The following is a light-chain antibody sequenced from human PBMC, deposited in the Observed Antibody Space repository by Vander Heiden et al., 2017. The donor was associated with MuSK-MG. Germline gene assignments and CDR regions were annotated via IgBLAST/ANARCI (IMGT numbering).Light chain of an antibody. CDR1: QSVSSN. CDR3: QHRT. V-gene: IGKV3-15*01. Sequence: EIVMTQSPATLSVSPGERATLSCSASQSVSSNLAWYQQKPGQAPKLLIYGASTRATGIPARFSGSGSGTEFTLTISSLQSEDFAVYYCQHRTFGQGTKVXIK. J-gene: IGKJ1*01. CDR2: GAS.